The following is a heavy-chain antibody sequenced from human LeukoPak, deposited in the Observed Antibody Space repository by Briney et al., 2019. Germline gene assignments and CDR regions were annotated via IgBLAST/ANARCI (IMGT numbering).Heavy chain of an antibody. D-gene: IGHD3-22*01. V-gene: IGHV3-23*01. Sequence: GGSLRLSCAASGFTFSSYAMSWVRQAPGKGLEWVSAISGSGGSTYYADSVKGRFTISRDNAKNSLYLQMNSLRAEDTAVYYCARDTYYYDSSGYFWGQGTLVTVSS. CDR2: ISGSGGST. CDR3: ARDTYYYDSSGYF. CDR1: GFTFSSYA. J-gene: IGHJ4*02.